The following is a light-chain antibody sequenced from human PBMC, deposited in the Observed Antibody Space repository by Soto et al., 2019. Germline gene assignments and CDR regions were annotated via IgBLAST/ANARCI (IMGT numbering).Light chain of an antibody. CDR1: SSDVGGYNY. CDR2: EVS. J-gene: IGLJ2*01. CDR3: TSYTSSSTLV. V-gene: IGLV2-14*01. Sequence: QSALTQPASVSGSPGQSITISCTGTSSDVGGYNYVSWYQQHPGKAAKLMIYEVSNRPSGVSNRFSASKSGNTAPLTISGLQAEDADDYYCTSYTSSSTLVFGGGTKVTVL.